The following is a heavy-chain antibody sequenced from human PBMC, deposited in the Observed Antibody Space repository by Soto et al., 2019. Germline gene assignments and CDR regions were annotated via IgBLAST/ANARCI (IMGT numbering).Heavy chain of an antibody. D-gene: IGHD2-2*01. CDR1: GGSFSGYY. V-gene: IGHV4-34*01. Sequence: SETLSLTCAVYGGSFSGYYWSWIRQPPGKGLEWIGEINHSGSTNYNPSLKSRVTISVDTSKNQFSLRLSSVTAADTAVYYCARADIVVVPAAIKEGAFNWFDPWGQGTLVTVSS. CDR2: INHSGST. CDR3: ARADIVVVPAAIKEGAFNWFDP. J-gene: IGHJ5*02.